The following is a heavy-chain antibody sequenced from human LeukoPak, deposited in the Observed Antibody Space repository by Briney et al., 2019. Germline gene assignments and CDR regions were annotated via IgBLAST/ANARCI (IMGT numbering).Heavy chain of an antibody. V-gene: IGHV4-34*01. CDR1: GGSFSGYY. CDR3: ARGYGGYLTKGAFDY. D-gene: IGHD4-17*01. J-gene: IGHJ4*02. Sequence: SETLSLTCAVYGGSFSGYYWSWIRQPPGKGLEWIGEINHSGSTNYNPSLKSRVTISVDTSKNQFSLKLSSVTAADTAVYYCARGYGGYLTKGAFDYWGQGTLVTVSS. CDR2: INHSGST.